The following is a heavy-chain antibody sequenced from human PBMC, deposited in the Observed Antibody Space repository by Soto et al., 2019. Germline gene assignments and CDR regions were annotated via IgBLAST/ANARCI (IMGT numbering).Heavy chain of an antibody. CDR2: IKSKTDGGTT. J-gene: IGHJ3*02. CDR3: TSYVDTSMVSIVDI. CDR1: GFTFSNAW. D-gene: IGHD5-18*01. V-gene: IGHV3-15*07. Sequence: GGSLRLSCAASGFTFSNAWMNWVRQAPGKGLEWVGRIKSKTDGGTTDYAAPVKGRFTISRDDSKNTLYLQMNSLKTEDTAVYYCTSYVDTSMVSIVDIWGQRTMVTVSS.